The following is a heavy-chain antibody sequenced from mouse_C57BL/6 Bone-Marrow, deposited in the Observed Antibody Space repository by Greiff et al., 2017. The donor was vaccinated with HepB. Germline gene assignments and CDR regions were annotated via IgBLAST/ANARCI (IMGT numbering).Heavy chain of an antibody. V-gene: IGHV1-55*01. CDR1: GYTFTSYW. D-gene: IGHD1-1*01. CDR3: ARYGCSSYGFAY. Sequence: QVQLQQPGAELVKPGASVKMSCKASGYTFTSYWITWVKQRPGQGLEWIGDIYPGSGSTNYNEKFKSKATLTVDTSSSTAYMQLSSLTSEDSAVYYCARYGCSSYGFAYWGQGTLVTVSA. J-gene: IGHJ3*01. CDR2: IYPGSGST.